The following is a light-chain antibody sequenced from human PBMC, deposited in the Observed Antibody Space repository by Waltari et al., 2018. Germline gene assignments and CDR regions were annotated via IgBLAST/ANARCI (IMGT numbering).Light chain of an antibody. CDR3: AAWDDSLGAWV. CDR1: GFNIGANL. J-gene: IGLJ3*02. CDR2: LNN. Sequence: QSVVTQPPSATGTLGQRVTMSCSGSGFNIGANLVTWFQQPPGSAPKLLIYLNNQRPSGVPDRFSGSKSGTSASLAISGLQSEDEADYYCAAWDDSLGAWVFGGGTKLTVL. V-gene: IGLV1-47*01.